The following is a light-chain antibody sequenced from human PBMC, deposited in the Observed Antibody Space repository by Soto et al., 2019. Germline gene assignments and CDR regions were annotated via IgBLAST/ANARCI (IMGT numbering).Light chain of an antibody. CDR1: SSDVGAYQY. CDR3: TSYVGSNIWV. J-gene: IGLJ3*02. CDR2: EVS. Sequence: QSALTQPPSASGSPGQSVTISCTGTSSDVGAYQYVSWYQQYPGKAPKLMIYEVSNGPSGVPDRFSGSKSGNAASLTVSGLHAEDEADYYCTSYVGSNIWVFGGGTKLTVL. V-gene: IGLV2-8*01.